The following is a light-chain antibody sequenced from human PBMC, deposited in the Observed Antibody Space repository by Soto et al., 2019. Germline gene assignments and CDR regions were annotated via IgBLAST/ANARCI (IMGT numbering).Light chain of an antibody. J-gene: IGKJ1*01. CDR2: TAS. Sequence: DIQMTQSPSSLSASVGDRVTITCRAGRSISSYLNWYQQKPGKVPMLLIYTASTLQSGVPSRFSGSGSETDFTLTISSLQPEDFETYSCQQSYTTPWTLGLGTKVDIK. CDR1: RSISSY. CDR3: QQSYTTPWT. V-gene: IGKV1-39*01.